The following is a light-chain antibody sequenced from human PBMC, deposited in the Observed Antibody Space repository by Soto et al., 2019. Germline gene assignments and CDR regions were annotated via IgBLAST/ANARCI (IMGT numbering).Light chain of an antibody. CDR1: QSVSSSY. J-gene: IGKJ2*01. Sequence: EIVLTQSPGTLSLSPGERATLSCRASQSVSSSYLAWYQQKPGQAPRLLIYGASSRATGIPDRFSGSGSGTDSTLTISRLEPEDFVVYYCQQNGSSYTFGQGTKLEIK. CDR3: QQNGSSYT. CDR2: GAS. V-gene: IGKV3-20*01.